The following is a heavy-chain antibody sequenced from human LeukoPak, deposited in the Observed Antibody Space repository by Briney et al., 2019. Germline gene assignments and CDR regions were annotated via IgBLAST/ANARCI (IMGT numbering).Heavy chain of an antibody. CDR1: GGSIRSGSHY. CDR2: IYYSGST. Sequence: KPSETLSLTCTVSGGSIRSGSHYWAWIRQPPGKGLEWIVSIYYSGSTYYNPSLENRVTISIDTSKNHFSLKLSSLSAADTSVYYCAKRDDSGGNLVDLWGQGTLVTVS. V-gene: IGHV4-39*02. J-gene: IGHJ4*02. CDR3: AKRDDSGGNLVDL. D-gene: IGHD3-22*01.